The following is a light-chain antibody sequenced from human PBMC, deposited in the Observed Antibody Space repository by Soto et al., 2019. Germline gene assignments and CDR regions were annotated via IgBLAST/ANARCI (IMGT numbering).Light chain of an antibody. CDR2: DVT. CDR1: SSYVGGYNH. J-gene: IGLJ1*01. V-gene: IGLV2-14*03. CDR3: SSYTRSTIYV. Sequence: QSVLTQPASVSGSPGQSITISCTGTSSYVGGYNHVSWYQHYPGKAPKLIIYDVTNRPSGVSNRFSGPKSGNTASLTISGLQAEDEADYFCSSYTRSTIYVFGTGTKVTVL.